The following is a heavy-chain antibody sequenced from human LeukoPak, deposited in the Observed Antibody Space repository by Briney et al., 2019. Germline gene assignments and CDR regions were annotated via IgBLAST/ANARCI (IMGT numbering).Heavy chain of an antibody. CDR2: IYHSGST. V-gene: IGHV4-30-2*01. CDR1: GGSISSGGYS. D-gene: IGHD6-13*01. CDR3: ARGAAAGTNPPKVGYYYYGMDV. J-gene: IGHJ6*02. Sequence: SETLSLTCAVSGGSISSGGYSWSWIRQPPGKGLEWTGYIYHSGSTYYNPSLKSRVTISVDRSKNQFSLKLSSVTAADTAVYYCARGAAAGTNPPKVGYYYYGMDVWGQGTTVTVSS.